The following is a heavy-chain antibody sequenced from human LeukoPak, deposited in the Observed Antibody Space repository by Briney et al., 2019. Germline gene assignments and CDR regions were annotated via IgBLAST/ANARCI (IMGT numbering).Heavy chain of an antibody. V-gene: IGHV3-23*01. D-gene: IGHD3-10*01. J-gene: IGHJ5*02. CDR1: GFTFKIYA. CDR3: AKDQSYYNWFDP. Sequence: GGSLRLSCAASGFTFKIYAMTWVRQAPGKGLELVSSIDADGGATFYADSVQGRFSISRDNAKNTLGLQMHSLTAEDTAIYYCAKDQSYYNWFDPWGQGTRVTVSS. CDR2: IDADGGAT.